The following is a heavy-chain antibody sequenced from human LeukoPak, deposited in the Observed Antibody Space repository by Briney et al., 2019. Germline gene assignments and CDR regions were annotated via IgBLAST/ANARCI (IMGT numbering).Heavy chain of an antibody. Sequence: GGSLRLSCAASGFTFNNYWIQWVRQAPGKGLVWVARITSDGSSTRYADSVKGRFTISRDNAKNTLFLQMNSLRVEDTAIYYCARYSGSNGGLDCWGQGTLVTVSS. CDR2: ITSDGSST. CDR1: GFTFNNYW. J-gene: IGHJ4*02. CDR3: ARYSGSNGGLDC. V-gene: IGHV3-74*01. D-gene: IGHD1-26*01.